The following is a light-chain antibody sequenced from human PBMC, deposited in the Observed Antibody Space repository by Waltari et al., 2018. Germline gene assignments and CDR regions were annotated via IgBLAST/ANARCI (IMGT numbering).Light chain of an antibody. CDR1: SSDVGFYNL. V-gene: IGLV2-23*02. J-gene: IGLJ3*02. Sequence: QSALTQPASVSGSPGQSITISCTGTSSDVGFYNLVSWYQQHPDKAPKLIVYEVIERPSGVSTRFSRSKSGNTASLTISGLQAEDEADYYCCSYAGRNIWVFGGGTKVTVL. CDR2: EVI. CDR3: CSYAGRNIWV.